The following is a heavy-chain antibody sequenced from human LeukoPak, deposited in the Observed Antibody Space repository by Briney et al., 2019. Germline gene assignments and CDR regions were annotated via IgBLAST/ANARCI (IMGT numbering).Heavy chain of an antibody. D-gene: IGHD5-18*01. CDR3: AKDGATAMAFDY. J-gene: IGHJ4*02. Sequence: SLRLSCAASGFTFSSYGMHWVRQAPGKGLEWVAVISYDGSNKYYADSVKGRFTISRDNSKNTLYLQMNSLRAEDTAVYYCAKDGATAMAFDYWGQGTLVTVSP. CDR1: GFTFSSYG. CDR2: ISYDGSNK. V-gene: IGHV3-30*18.